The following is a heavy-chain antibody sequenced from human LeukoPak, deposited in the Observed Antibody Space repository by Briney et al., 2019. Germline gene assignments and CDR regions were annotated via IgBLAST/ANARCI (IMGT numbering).Heavy chain of an antibody. CDR1: GFTFSSYS. CDR2: ISSSSSYI. CDR3: ARAGEVAGDYFDY. V-gene: IGHV3-21*04. Sequence: PGGSLRLSCAASGFTFSSYSMNWVRQAPGKGLEWVSSISSSSSYIYYADSVKGRFTISRDNAKNSLYLQMNSLRAEDTAVYYCARAGEVAGDYFDYWGQGTLVTVSS. D-gene: IGHD6-19*01. J-gene: IGHJ4*02.